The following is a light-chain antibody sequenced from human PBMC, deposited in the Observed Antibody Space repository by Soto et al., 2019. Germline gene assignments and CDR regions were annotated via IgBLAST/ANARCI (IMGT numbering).Light chain of an antibody. J-gene: IGKJ5*01. V-gene: IGKV1-39*01. CDR1: QSIATY. CDR3: LQSYIAPT. CDR2: TAS. Sequence: IQMTQSPFSLSASVGDRVTITCRASQSIATYLSWYQQKPGKAPKLLIYTASSLQSGVQSRFSGSGSGTDFTLTISSLQPEDFASYYCLQSYIAPTCGQGTRLEIK.